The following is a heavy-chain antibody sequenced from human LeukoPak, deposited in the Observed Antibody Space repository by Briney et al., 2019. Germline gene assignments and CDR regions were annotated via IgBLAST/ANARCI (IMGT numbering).Heavy chain of an antibody. D-gene: IGHD2-15*01. Sequence: SETLSLTCSVSGFSIGTGYYWAWIRQPPGKGLEWIGYVHYSGSTNYNPSLKSRVTMSVDTSKDQFSLKLSSVTAADTAVYYCAREVVAAAGTVDYWGQGTLVTVSS. J-gene: IGHJ4*02. CDR2: VHYSGST. CDR3: AREVVAAAGTVDY. CDR1: GFSIGTGYY. V-gene: IGHV4-59*01.